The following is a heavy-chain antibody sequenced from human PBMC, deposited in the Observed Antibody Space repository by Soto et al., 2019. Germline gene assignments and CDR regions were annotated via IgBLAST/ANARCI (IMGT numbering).Heavy chain of an antibody. CDR3: ATDLIPLLTRAFDI. CDR2: IKQDGSEK. Sequence: GGSLRLSCAASGFTFSSYWMSWVRQAPGKGLEWVANIKQDGSEKYYVDSVKGRFTISRDNAKNSLYLQMNSLRAEDTAVYYCATDLIPLLTRAFDIWGQGTMVTVSS. CDR1: GFTFSSYW. D-gene: IGHD1-26*01. J-gene: IGHJ3*02. V-gene: IGHV3-7*03.